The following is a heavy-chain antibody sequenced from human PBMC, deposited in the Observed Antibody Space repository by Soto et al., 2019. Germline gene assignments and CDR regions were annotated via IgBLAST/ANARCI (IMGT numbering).Heavy chain of an antibody. CDR3: ARGIECRYPSRYYYGMDV. D-gene: IGHD1-1*01. J-gene: IGHJ6*02. Sequence: QVQLQESGPGLVKPSETLSLTCTVSGGSVSSGSYYWSWIRQPPGKGLEWIGYIYYSGSTNYNPSLESRVTISVDTSKTQLSLQLRSVTAADTAVYYCARGIECRYPSRYYYGMDVWGQGTTVTVSS. V-gene: IGHV4-61*01. CDR2: IYYSGST. CDR1: GGSVSSGSYY.